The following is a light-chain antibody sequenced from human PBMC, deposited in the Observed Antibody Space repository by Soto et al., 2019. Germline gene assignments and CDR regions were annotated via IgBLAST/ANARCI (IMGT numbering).Light chain of an antibody. CDR2: DAS. V-gene: IGKV3-20*01. Sequence: EILLTQSPGTLSLSPGERATLSCRASQTIGSSHLAWYQQKPGQAPRLLIFDASSRDTGIPDRFSGSGSGTDFTLSISRLEPEDFAVYYCQQYGTSPRTFGQGTKVDIK. CDR1: QTIGSSH. J-gene: IGKJ1*01. CDR3: QQYGTSPRT.